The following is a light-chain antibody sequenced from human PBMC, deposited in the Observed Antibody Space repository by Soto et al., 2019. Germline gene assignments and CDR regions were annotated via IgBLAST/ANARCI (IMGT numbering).Light chain of an antibody. Sequence: EIVLTQSPATLSLSPGERATLSCRASQSVSNYLAWYQQKPGQAPRLLIYDTSSRATGIPARFSGGGSGTDFTLTISSLEPEDFAVYYWQQRTNWPPYTFGQGTKLEMK. CDR3: QQRTNWPPYT. CDR2: DTS. J-gene: IGKJ2*01. V-gene: IGKV3-11*01. CDR1: QSVSNY.